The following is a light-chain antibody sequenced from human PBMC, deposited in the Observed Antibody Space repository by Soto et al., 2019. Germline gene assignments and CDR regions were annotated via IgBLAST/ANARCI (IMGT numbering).Light chain of an antibody. Sequence: QSALTQPASVSGSPGQSITISCTGTSSDVGSYNLVSWYQQHADKAPKLMIYDVSKRPSGISNRFSGSKSGSTASLTISELQAEDEADYYCCSYAGSTTSWVFGGGTQLTVL. V-gene: IGLV2-23*02. CDR1: SSDVGSYNL. J-gene: IGLJ3*02. CDR2: DVS. CDR3: CSYAGSTTSWV.